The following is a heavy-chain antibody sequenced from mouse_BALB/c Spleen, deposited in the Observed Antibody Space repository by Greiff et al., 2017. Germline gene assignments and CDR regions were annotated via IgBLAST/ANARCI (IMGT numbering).Heavy chain of an antibody. V-gene: IGHV5-6-5*01. CDR2: ISSGGST. Sequence: EVKLVESGGDLVKPGGSLKLSCAASGFTFSSYAMSWVRQTPEKRLEWVASISSGGSTYYPDSVKGRFTISRDNARNILYLQMSSLRSEDTAMYYCAREDYYGSSFNFDYWGQGTTLTVSA. J-gene: IGHJ2*01. D-gene: IGHD1-1*01. CDR3: AREDYYGSSFNFDY. CDR1: GFTFSSYA.